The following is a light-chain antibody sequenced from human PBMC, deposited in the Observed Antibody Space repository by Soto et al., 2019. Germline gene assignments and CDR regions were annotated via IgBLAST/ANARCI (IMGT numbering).Light chain of an antibody. V-gene: IGKV1-39*01. CDR3: LQSYTFPFT. J-gene: IGKJ3*01. CDR2: AAS. CDR1: QDISNY. Sequence: DIQMTQSPFSLSASVGDTVTLTCRASQDISNYLNWLQQKPGKAPKLLIYAASTLQTGVPSRFSGRESGTDFTLTISSLQPEDFAIYFCLQSYTFPFTFGPGTRVEIK.